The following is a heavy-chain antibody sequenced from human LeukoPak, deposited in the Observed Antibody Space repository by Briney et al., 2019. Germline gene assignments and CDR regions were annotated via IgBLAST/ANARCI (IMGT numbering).Heavy chain of an antibody. Sequence: GGSLRLSCAASGFTFSSYAMSWVRQAPGKGLEWVSGISGSGASTYYADSVKGRFTISRDNSKNTLYLQMNSLRAEDTAVCYCAKEAVGPYAFDIWGQGTMVTVSS. J-gene: IGHJ3*02. CDR3: AKEAVGPYAFDI. D-gene: IGHD6-19*01. CDR2: ISGSGAST. CDR1: GFTFSSYA. V-gene: IGHV3-23*01.